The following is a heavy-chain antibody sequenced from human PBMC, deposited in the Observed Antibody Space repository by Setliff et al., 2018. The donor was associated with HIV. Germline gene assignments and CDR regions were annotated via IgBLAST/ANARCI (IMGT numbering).Heavy chain of an antibody. V-gene: IGHV1-69*05. J-gene: IGHJ3*02. CDR2: IIPISGTA. D-gene: IGHD2-2*01. Sequence: SVKVSCKASGGTFSNYGMSWVRQAPGQGLEWMGGIIPISGTANYAQKLQGRLTVTTDTSTGTLYMELSNLRSDDSAVYYCARAGGGATDQAFDIWGQGTKVTVSS. CDR3: ARAGGGATDQAFDI. CDR1: GGTFSNYG.